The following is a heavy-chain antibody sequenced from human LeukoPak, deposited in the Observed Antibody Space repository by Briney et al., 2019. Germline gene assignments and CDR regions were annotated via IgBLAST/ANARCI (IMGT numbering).Heavy chain of an antibody. CDR3: ASPGEDDSSGYEFGY. V-gene: IGHV3-30*02. Sequence: PGGSLRLSCAASGFTFSSYGMHWVRQAPGKGLEWVAFIRYDGSNKYYADSVKGRFTISRDNSKNTLYLQMNSLRAEDTAVYYCASPGEDDSSGYEFGYWGQGTLVTVSS. CDR2: IRYDGSNK. J-gene: IGHJ4*02. D-gene: IGHD3-22*01. CDR1: GFTFSSYG.